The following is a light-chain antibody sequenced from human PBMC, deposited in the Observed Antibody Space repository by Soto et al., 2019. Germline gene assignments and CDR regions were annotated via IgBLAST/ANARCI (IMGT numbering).Light chain of an antibody. CDR3: QQRTKWRLT. J-gene: IGKJ4*01. Sequence: EIVLTQSPATLSLSPGERATLSCRASQSVSSHLTWYQQKPGQAPRLLIYDASNRATGIPARFSGSGSGTDFTLTISSLEPEDFAVYYCQQRTKWRLTFCGGNKVEIK. CDR2: DAS. V-gene: IGKV3-11*01. CDR1: QSVSSH.